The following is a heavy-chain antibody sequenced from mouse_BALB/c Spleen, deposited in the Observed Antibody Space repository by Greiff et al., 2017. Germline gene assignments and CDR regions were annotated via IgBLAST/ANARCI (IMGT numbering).Heavy chain of an antibody. CDR1: GYTFPEYI. CDR2: FYPGSGSI. D-gene: IGHD2-10*01. CDR3: ARHEEGETLPWFAY. V-gene: IGHV1-62-2*01. J-gene: IGHJ3*01. Sequence: VQLQQSGAELVKPGASVKMSCKASGYTFPEYIIHWVKQRSGQGLEWIGWFYPGSGSIKYNEKFKYKATLTEDKSSSTVYMELCRLTSEDSAVYFCARHEEGETLPWFAYWGQGTLVTVSA.